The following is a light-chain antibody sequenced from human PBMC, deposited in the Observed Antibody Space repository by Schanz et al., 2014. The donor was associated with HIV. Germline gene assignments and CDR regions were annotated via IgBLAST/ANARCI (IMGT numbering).Light chain of an antibody. CDR3: QQRSNWPPWT. CDR2: DAS. Sequence: EIVLTQSPGTLSLSPGERATLSCRATQKISSTYLAWYQQKPGQAPRLLIYDASNRATGIPARFSGSGSGTDFTLTISSLEPEDFAVYYCQQRSNWPPWTFGQGTKVEIK. V-gene: IGKV3-11*01. J-gene: IGKJ1*01. CDR1: QKISSTY.